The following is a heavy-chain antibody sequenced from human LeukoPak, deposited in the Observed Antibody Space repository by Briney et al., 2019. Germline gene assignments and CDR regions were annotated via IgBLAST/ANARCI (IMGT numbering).Heavy chain of an antibody. D-gene: IGHD3-9*01. J-gene: IGHJ4*02. CDR3: AKDAQYYDILTGYYNLYYFDY. V-gene: IGHV3-53*01. Sequence: GGSLRLSCTVSGFTVSSNSMSWVRQAPGKGLEWVSFIYSDNTHYSDSVKGRFTISRDNSKNTLYLQMNSLRAEDTAVYYCAKDAQYYDILTGYYNLYYFDYWGQGTLVTVSS. CDR1: GFTVSSNS. CDR2: IYSDNT.